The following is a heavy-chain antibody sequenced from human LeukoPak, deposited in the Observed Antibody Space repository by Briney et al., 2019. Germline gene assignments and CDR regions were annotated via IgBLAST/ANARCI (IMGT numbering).Heavy chain of an antibody. Sequence: PGGSLRLSCAASGFTFSSYSMNWVRQAPGKGLEWISSISSSSSNIYYADSVKGRFTISRDNAKNSLYLQMNSLRAEDTAVYYCGLIAAAYNWFDPWGQGTLVTVSS. J-gene: IGHJ5*02. D-gene: IGHD6-13*01. CDR3: GLIAAAYNWFDP. CDR1: GFTFSSYS. V-gene: IGHV3-21*01. CDR2: ISSSSSNI.